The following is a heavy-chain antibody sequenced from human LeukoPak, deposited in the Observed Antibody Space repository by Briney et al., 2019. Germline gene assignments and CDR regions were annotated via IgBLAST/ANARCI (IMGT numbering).Heavy chain of an antibody. Sequence: PSQTLSLTCTVSGGSISSPNYYWGWVRQPPGKGLEWIGSIYYSGSTYYNPSLKSRVTISVDTSKNQFSLKLSSVTAADTAVYYCARDLPMTRRGFGVVHNWFDPWGQGTLVTVSS. CDR1: GGSISSPNYY. V-gene: IGHV4-39*07. CDR2: IYYSGST. CDR3: ARDLPMTRRGFGVVHNWFDP. J-gene: IGHJ5*02. D-gene: IGHD3-3*01.